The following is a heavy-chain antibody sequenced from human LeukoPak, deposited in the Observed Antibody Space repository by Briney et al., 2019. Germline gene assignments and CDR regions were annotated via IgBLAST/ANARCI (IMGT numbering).Heavy chain of an antibody. CDR3: AKSQSGDFPNWHY. D-gene: IGHD2-21*02. V-gene: IGHV3-21*01. CDR2: ITSSSNYM. J-gene: IGHJ4*02. Sequence: GGSLRLSCAGSGFTFSSYSMTWVRQAPGKGLEWVSSITSSSNYMYYADSLKGRFTISRDNAKSSLYLQMNSLRAEDTAVYYCAKSQSGDFPNWHYRGQGTLVTVSS. CDR1: GFTFSSYS.